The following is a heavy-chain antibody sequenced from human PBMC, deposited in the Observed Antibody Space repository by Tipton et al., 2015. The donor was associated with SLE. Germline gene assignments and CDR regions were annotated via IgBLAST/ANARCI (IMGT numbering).Heavy chain of an antibody. Sequence: SLRLSCAVSGFTLTDYAMHWVRHAPGKGLEYVSAISSNGASTYYADSLKGGFTISRDVSKNTLSLQMGSLRAEDMAVYFCAREAYSRSSGDYFDYWCQGTLVTVSS. D-gene: IGHD6-6*01. CDR1: GFTLTDYA. CDR2: ISSNGAST. J-gene: IGHJ4*02. V-gene: IGHV3-64*02. CDR3: AREAYSRSSGDYFDY.